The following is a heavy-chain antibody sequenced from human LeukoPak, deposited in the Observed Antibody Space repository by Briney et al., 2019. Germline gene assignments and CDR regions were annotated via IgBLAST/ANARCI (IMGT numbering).Heavy chain of an antibody. CDR3: TRETGSYHGNDY. D-gene: IGHD1-26*01. CDR1: GYTFTGYY. J-gene: IGHJ4*02. Sequence: ASVRVSCKASGYTFTGYYMHWVRQAPGQGLEWMGRINPNNGATNYAQKLQGRVTITGDTSISTAYMELSSLRSDDTAVYYCTRETGSYHGNDYWGQGTLVTVSS. CDR2: INPNNGAT. V-gene: IGHV1-2*06.